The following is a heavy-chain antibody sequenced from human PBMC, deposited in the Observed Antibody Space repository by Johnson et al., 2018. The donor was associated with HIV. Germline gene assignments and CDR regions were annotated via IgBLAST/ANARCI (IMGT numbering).Heavy chain of an antibody. CDR2: SRNKANSYTT. CDR3: SSRPHGSGRPLDI. D-gene: IGHD3-10*01. CDR1: GFTFSDHY. Sequence: MQLVESGGGFVQPGGSLRLSCAASGFTFSDHYMDWVRQAPGKGLEWVGRSRNKANSYTTEYAASVKGRFTISGDESRNIAYLQMDSLKTEDTAVYYCSSRPHGSGRPLDIWGQGTLVTVSS. V-gene: IGHV3-72*01. J-gene: IGHJ3*02.